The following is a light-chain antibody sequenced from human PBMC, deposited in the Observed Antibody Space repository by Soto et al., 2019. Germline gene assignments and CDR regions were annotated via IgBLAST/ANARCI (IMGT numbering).Light chain of an antibody. CDR2: DAS. CDR1: QSVSSY. CDR3: QQRSNWPPMYT. V-gene: IGKV3-11*01. J-gene: IGKJ2*01. Sequence: EIVLTQSPATLSLSPGERATLSCRASQSVSSYLAWYQQKPGQAPRLLIYDASNRATGIPARFSGSGSGTDLTLTISSLKPEDLAVYYCQQRSNWPPMYTFGQGTKLEIK.